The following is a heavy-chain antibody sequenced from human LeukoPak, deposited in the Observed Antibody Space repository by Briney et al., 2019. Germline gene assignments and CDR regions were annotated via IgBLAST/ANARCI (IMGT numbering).Heavy chain of an antibody. CDR1: GGSFSGYY. CDR3: ARDDGGGWFDP. V-gene: IGHV4-34*01. D-gene: IGHD3-10*01. CDR2: INHSGST. Sequence: SETLSLTCAVYGGSFSGYYWSWIRQPPGKGLEWIGEINHSGSTNYNPSLKSRVTISVDTSKNQFSLKLSSVTAADTAVYYCARDDGGGWFDPWGQGTLVTVSS. J-gene: IGHJ5*02.